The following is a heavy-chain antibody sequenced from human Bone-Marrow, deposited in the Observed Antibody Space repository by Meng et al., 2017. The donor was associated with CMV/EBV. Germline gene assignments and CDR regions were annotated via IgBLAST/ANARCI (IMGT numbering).Heavy chain of an antibody. D-gene: IGHD2-15*01. CDR2: INQDGSAQ. Sequence: ETLSLTCTVSGGSISSSSYYWGWIRQPPGKGLEWVANINQDGSAQYYVDSVKGRLTISRDNAKNSLYLQMNSLRAEDTAVYYCGRVRIVYGLDVWGQGTTVTVSS. CDR3: GRVRIVYGLDV. CDR1: GGSISSSSYY. J-gene: IGHJ6*02. V-gene: IGHV3-7*01.